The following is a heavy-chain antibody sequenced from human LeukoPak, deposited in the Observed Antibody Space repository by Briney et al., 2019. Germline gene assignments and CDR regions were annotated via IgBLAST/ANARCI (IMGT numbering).Heavy chain of an antibody. D-gene: IGHD3-3*01. J-gene: IGHJ4*02. CDR2: INAGNGNT. CDR3: ARGYFWSGYALDY. Sequence: ASVKVSCKTSGYTFSTYGINWVRQAPGQRLEWMGWINAGNGNTKYSQKFQGRVTITRDTSASTAYMELSSLRSEDTAVYYCARGYFWSGYALDYWGQGTLVTVSS. V-gene: IGHV1-3*01. CDR1: GYTFSTYG.